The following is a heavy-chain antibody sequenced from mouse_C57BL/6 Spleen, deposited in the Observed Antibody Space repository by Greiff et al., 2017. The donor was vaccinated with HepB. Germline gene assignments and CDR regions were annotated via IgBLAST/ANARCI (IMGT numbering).Heavy chain of an antibody. D-gene: IGHD2-2*01. Sequence: EVKLMESGGGLVKPGGSLKLSCAASGFTFSSYAMSWVRQTPEKRLEWVATISDGGSYTYYPDNGKGRFTISRDNAKNNLYLQMSHLKSEDTAMYYCARDAYGYDEGDYYAMDYWGQGTSVTVSS. CDR1: GFTFSSYA. V-gene: IGHV5-4*01. J-gene: IGHJ4*01. CDR2: ISDGGSYT. CDR3: ARDAYGYDEGDYYAMDY.